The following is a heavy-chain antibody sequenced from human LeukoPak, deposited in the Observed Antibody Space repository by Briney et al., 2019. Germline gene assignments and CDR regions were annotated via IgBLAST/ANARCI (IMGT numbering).Heavy chain of an antibody. CDR2: INHSGST. CDR1: GFTFSSYA. D-gene: IGHD1-26*01. Sequence: GSLRLSCAASGFTFSSYAMSWVRQPPGKGLEWIGEINHSGSTNYNPSLKSRVTISVDTSKNQFSLKLSSVTAADTAVYYCARVSGSGSYHVDYWGQGTLVTVSS. CDR3: ARVSGSGSYHVDY. J-gene: IGHJ4*02. V-gene: IGHV4-34*01.